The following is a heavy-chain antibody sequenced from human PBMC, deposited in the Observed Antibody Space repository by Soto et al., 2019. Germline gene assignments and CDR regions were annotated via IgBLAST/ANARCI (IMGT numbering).Heavy chain of an antibody. D-gene: IGHD5-12*01. CDR3: ARIEMATIREGYYYYGMDV. Sequence: QVQLVQSGAEVKKPGSSVKVSCKASGGTFSSYAISWVRQAPGQGLEWMGGIIPIFGTANYAQKFQGRVTITADESTSTAYMELSSLRSEDTAVYYCARIEMATIREGYYYYGMDVWGQGTTVTVSS. V-gene: IGHV1-69*01. CDR1: GGTFSSYA. CDR2: IIPIFGTA. J-gene: IGHJ6*02.